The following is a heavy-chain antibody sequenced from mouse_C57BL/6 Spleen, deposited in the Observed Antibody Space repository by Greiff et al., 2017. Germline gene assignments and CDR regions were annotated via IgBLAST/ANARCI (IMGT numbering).Heavy chain of an antibody. CDR3: TREAGGYYFDY. Sequence: QVQLQQSGAELVRPGASVTLSCKASGYTFTDYEMHWVKQTPVHGLEWIGAIDPETGGTAYNQKFKGKAILTADKSSSTAYMALRSLTSEDSAVYYCTREAGGYYFDYWGQGTTLTVSS. J-gene: IGHJ2*01. D-gene: IGHD3-2*02. CDR2: IDPETGGT. V-gene: IGHV1-15*01. CDR1: GYTFTDYE.